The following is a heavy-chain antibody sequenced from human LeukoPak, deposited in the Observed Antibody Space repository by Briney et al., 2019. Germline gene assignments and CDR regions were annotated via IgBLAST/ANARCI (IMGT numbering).Heavy chain of an antibody. V-gene: IGHV1-69*04. CDR1: GGTLSSYA. CDR2: VIPILGIA. J-gene: IGHJ5*02. D-gene: IGHD6-19*01. CDR3: TLSGWSYNWFDP. Sequence: SVKVSCKASGGTLSSYAISWVRQAPGQGLEWMGRVIPILGIANYAQKFQGRVTITADKSTSTAYMELSSLRSEDTAVYYCTLSGWSYNWFDPWGQGTLVTVSS.